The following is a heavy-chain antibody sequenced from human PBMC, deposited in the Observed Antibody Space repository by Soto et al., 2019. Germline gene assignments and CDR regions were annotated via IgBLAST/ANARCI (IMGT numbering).Heavy chain of an antibody. CDR3: ARGGQLWLLYYGMDV. CDR2: ISAYNGNT. J-gene: IGHJ6*02. V-gene: IGHV1-18*04. Sequence: GASVKVTSPASSYTLPSCGSRLLHQGAGQGLEWMGWISAYNGNTNYAQKLQGRVTMTTDTSTSTAYMELRSLRSDDTAVYYCARGGQLWLLYYGMDVWGQGTTVNVSS. CDR1: SYTLPSCG. D-gene: IGHD5-18*01.